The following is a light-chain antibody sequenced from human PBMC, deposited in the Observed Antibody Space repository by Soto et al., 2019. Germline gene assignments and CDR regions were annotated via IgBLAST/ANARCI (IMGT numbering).Light chain of an antibody. CDR1: QSVSSTY. CDR3: QQYGSSPPHT. J-gene: IGKJ2*01. V-gene: IGKV3-20*01. CDR2: DAS. Sequence: EIVLTQSPGTLSLSPGERATLSCRASQSVSSTYLAWYQQRPGQAPRLLIYDASSRATGIPDRFSGSGSGTDFTLTISRLEPEDVAVYYCQQYGSSPPHTFGQGTKLEIK.